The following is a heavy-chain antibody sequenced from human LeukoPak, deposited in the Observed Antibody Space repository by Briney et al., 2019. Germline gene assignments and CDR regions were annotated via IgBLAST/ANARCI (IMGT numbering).Heavy chain of an antibody. J-gene: IGHJ4*02. D-gene: IGHD3-10*01. CDR2: IEYSGKT. V-gene: IGHV4-39*07. CDR1: GGSMSSRSYK. Sequence: SETLSLTCTVSGGSMSSRSYKWGWIRQPPGKGLEWIANIEYSGKTYYNPSLKSRVTISMDTSKNQFSLKMNSMTAADTAVYYCARDVPRSGLNIDYWGQGTLVTVSS. CDR3: ARDVPRSGLNIDY.